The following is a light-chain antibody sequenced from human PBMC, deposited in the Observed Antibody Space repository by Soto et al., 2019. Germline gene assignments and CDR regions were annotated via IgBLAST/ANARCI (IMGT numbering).Light chain of an antibody. J-gene: IGKJ5*01. CDR3: QQHDILPIT. CDR2: DAS. CDR1: QSVSSY. V-gene: IGKV3-11*01. Sequence: EIVFTQSPATPSLSPGVRASLSCRASQSVSSYLAWYQQKPGQAPRLLVYDASNRATGIPDRFSGAGSGTDFTLTISRLEPEDFALYYCQQHDILPITFGQGTRLEIK.